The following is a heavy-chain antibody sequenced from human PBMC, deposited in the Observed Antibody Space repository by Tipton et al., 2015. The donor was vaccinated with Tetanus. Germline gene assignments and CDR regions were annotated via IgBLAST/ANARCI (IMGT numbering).Heavy chain of an antibody. V-gene: IGHV1-69*06. D-gene: IGHD3-3*01. J-gene: IGHJ1*01. CDR1: GGSFSTYI. CDR3: ARSKGGTREYYAIKY. CDR2: IIPIFGTI. Sequence: QSGPEVKKPGSSVKVSCETSGGSFSTYITSWVRQAPGQGLEWMGSIIPIFGTITYAQRFQGRVTITADKSTSTAHMSLSSLRSEETAVYYSARSKGGTREYYAIKYWGPGTLVTVSS.